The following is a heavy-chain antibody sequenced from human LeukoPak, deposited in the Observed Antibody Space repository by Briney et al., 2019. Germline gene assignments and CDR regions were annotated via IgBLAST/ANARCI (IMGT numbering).Heavy chain of an antibody. J-gene: IGHJ2*01. CDR3: ARGGAVAGSPLNWYFDL. Sequence: SETLSLTCAVYGGSFSGYYWSWIRQPPGEGLDWIGEINHSGSTNYNPSLKSRVTISVDTSKNQFSLKLSSVTAADTAVYYCARGGAVAGSPLNWYFDLWGRGTLVTVSS. CDR1: GGSFSGYY. D-gene: IGHD6-19*01. CDR2: INHSGST. V-gene: IGHV4-34*01.